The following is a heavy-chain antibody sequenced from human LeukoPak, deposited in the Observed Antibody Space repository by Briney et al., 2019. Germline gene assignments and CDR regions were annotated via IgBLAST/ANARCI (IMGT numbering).Heavy chain of an antibody. Sequence: PSETLSLTCTVSGGSISSYYWSWIRQPPGKGLEWIGYIYYSGSTNYNPSLKSRVTISVDTSKNQFSLKLSSVTAADTAVYYCARDPGIAAAGIWEDYNWFDPWGQGTLVTVSS. J-gene: IGHJ5*02. V-gene: IGHV4-59*12. CDR3: ARDPGIAAAGIWEDYNWFDP. D-gene: IGHD6-13*01. CDR2: IYYSGST. CDR1: GGSISSYY.